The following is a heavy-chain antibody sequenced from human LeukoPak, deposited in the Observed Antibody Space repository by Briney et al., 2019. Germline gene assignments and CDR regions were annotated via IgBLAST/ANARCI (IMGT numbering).Heavy chain of an antibody. CDR1: GFTFSDYF. CDR2: ISSSGSTM. V-gene: IGHV3-11*01. J-gene: IGHJ6*02. D-gene: IGHD5-18*01. CDR3: AKDQGIQLWFSFSGMDV. Sequence: GGSLRLSCAASGFTFSDYFMNWIRQAPGKGLEWVSYISSSGSTMNYADSVKGRFAISRDNGKNSLSLQMNGLRAEDTAVYYCAKDQGIQLWFSFSGMDVWGQGTTVTVSS.